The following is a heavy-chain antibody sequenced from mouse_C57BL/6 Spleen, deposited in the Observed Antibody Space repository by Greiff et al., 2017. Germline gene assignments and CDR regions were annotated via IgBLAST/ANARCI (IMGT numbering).Heavy chain of an antibody. D-gene: IGHD1-1*01. Sequence: QVQLQQSGAELVRPGTSVKVSCKASGYAFTNYLIEWVKQRPGQGLEWIGVINPGSGGTNYNEKFKGKATLTADKSSSTAYMQLSILTAEDSAVYCGARCELYGLYFDYWGKGTTLTVSS. V-gene: IGHV1-54*01. CDR2: INPGSGGT. CDR3: ARCELYGLYFDY. CDR1: GYAFTNYL. J-gene: IGHJ2*01.